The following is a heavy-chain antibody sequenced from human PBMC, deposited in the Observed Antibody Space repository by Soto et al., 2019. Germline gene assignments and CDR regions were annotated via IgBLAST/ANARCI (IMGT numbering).Heavy chain of an antibody. V-gene: IGHV1-69*13. J-gene: IGHJ6*02. CDR2: ITTSYGTT. D-gene: IGHD3-9*01. Sequence: SVQVSFKTCGVALPKYGMNLVRQAPGQGLEWVGRITTSYGTTNYAQKFQGRVTITADESTSTVYMEVSRLTSEDTALYYCASGEMEARAVHYDFLTNVGGMVYGLDVWGQGTPVTVSS. CDR3: ASGEMEARAVHYDFLTNVGGMVYGLDV. CDR1: GVALPKYG.